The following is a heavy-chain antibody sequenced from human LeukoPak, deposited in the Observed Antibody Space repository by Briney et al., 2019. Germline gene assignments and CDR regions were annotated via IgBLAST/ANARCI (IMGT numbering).Heavy chain of an antibody. CDR3: AKDSTVVNHYSFDY. CDR2: ISWNSGSI. J-gene: IGHJ4*02. CDR1: GFTFDDYA. D-gene: IGHD2-21*01. V-gene: IGHV3-9*01. Sequence: GGSLRLSCAASGFTFDDYAMHWVRQAPGKGLEWVSGISWNSGSIGYADSVKGRFTISRDNAKNSLYLQMNSLRAEDTALYYCAKDSTVVNHYSFDYWGQGTLVTVSS.